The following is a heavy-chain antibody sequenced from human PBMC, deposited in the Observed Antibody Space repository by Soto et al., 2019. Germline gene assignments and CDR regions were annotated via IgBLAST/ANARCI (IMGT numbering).Heavy chain of an antibody. D-gene: IGHD5-12*01. CDR3: ARDGHGYNYGYFDL. CDR1: GDTFNKYT. V-gene: IGHV1-69*01. CDR2: IIPIYGTA. J-gene: IGHJ2*01. Sequence: QVQLVQSGAEVREPGSSVKVSCKVSGDTFNKYTINWVRQAPGQGLEWMAGIIPIYGTANYALKFPDRIKVTADESTATAYMELNSLTSEDTAIYYCARDGHGYNYGYFDLWGRGTLITVSS.